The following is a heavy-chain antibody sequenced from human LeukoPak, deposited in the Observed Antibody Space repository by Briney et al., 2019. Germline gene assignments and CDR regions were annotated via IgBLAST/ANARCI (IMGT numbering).Heavy chain of an antibody. CDR1: GGSINFYY. D-gene: IGHD2-15*01. V-gene: IGHV4-59*08. Sequence: RSETVSLTCTVSGGSINFYYWTWIRQPPGKGLEWIGYIYYSGSTNYNPSLKGRVIISVDTSKNQFSLKLTSVTAADTAVYYCARHAPARSFDYWGQGALVTDCS. CDR3: ARHAPARSFDY. CDR2: IYYSGST. J-gene: IGHJ4*02.